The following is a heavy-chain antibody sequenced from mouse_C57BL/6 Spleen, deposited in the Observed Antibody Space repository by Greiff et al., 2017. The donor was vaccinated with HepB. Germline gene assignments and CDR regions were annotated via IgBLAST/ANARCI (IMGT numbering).Heavy chain of an antibody. CDR3: AGYYYGSSPYYAMDY. CDR2: IWTGGGT. J-gene: IGHJ4*01. CDR1: GFSLTSYA. Sequence: QVQLKESGPGLVAPSQSLSITCTVSGFSLTSYAISWVRQPPGNGLEWLGVIWTGGGTNYNSALKSRLSISKDNSKSQVFLKMNSLQTDDTARYYCAGYYYGSSPYYAMDYWGQGTSVTVSS. V-gene: IGHV2-9-1*01. D-gene: IGHD1-1*01.